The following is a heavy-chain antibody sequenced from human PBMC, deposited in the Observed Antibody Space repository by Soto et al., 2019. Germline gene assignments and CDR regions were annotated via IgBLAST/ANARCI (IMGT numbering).Heavy chain of an antibody. CDR3: ASGGLTMVTYTYYFDY. J-gene: IGHJ4*02. V-gene: IGHV3-7*01. D-gene: IGHD4-17*01. CDR2: IKQDGSEK. CDR1: GFTFSSYW. Sequence: GGSLRLSCAASGFTFSSYWMSWVRQAPGKGLEWVANIKQDGSEKYYVDSVKGRFTISRDNAKNSLYLQMNSLRAEDTAVYYCASGGLTMVTYTYYFDYWGQGTLVTVSS.